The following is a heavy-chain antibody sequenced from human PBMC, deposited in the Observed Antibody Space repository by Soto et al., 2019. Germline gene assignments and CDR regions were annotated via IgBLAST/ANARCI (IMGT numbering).Heavy chain of an antibody. J-gene: IGHJ6*02. CDR1: GGSISSSSFH. CDR2: IYYSGST. Sequence: SETLSLTCTVSGGSISSSSFHWGWIRQPPGKGLEWIGSIYYSGSTYYSPSLKSRVTISVDTSKNQFSLKLSSVTAADTAVYYCARDRGHYYDSSGFPTYGMDVWGQGTTVTVSS. CDR3: ARDRGHYYDSSGFPTYGMDV. D-gene: IGHD3-22*01. V-gene: IGHV4-39*07.